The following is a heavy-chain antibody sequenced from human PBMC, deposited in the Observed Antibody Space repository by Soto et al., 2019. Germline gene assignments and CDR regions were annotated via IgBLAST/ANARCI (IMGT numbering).Heavy chain of an antibody. J-gene: IGHJ3*02. CDR2: IRSKTSSETR. CDR3: TTDGFTGIVGI. D-gene: IGHD3-22*01. V-gene: IGHV3-15*01. Sequence: PGGSLRLSCAASGFPFTKAWMTWVRQAPGKGLEWVGRIRSKTSSETREYAAPVKGRFTISRDYSKNMLYLEMNSLKIEDTGVYYCTTDGFTGIVGIWGQGTMVTVSS. CDR1: GFPFTKAW.